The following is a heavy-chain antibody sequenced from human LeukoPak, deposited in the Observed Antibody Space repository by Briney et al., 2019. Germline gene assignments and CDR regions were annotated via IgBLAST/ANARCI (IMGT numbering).Heavy chain of an antibody. D-gene: IGHD6-19*01. CDR2: IYPGDSDT. CDR1: GYRFTSYW. J-gene: IGHJ4*02. CDR3: ARQVAGTSGGNSFDY. V-gene: IGHV5-51*01. Sequence: GESLKISCKGSGYRFTSYWIGWVRQMPGKGLEWMGIIYPGDSDTRYSPSFQGQVTTSADKSISTAYLQWSSLKASDTAMYYCARQVAGTSGGNSFDYWGQGTLVTVSS.